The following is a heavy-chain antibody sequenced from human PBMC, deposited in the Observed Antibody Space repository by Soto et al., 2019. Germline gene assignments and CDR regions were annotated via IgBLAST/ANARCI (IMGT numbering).Heavy chain of an antibody. J-gene: IGHJ4*02. D-gene: IGHD3-22*01. Sequence: SETLSLTCTVSGGSISSGDYYWSWIRQPPGKGLEWIGYIYYSGSTYYNPSLKSRVTISVDTSKNQFSLKLSSVTAADTAVYYCARDLPLYYYDSSDRPWGQGTLVTVSS. CDR3: ARDLPLYYYDSSDRP. CDR2: IYYSGST. CDR1: GGSISSGDYY. V-gene: IGHV4-30-4*01.